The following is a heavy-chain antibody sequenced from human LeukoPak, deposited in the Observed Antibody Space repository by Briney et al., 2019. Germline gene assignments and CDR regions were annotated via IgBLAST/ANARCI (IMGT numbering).Heavy chain of an antibody. J-gene: IGHJ4*02. CDR1: GYTFTSYG. Sequence: ASVTVSCKASGYTFTSYGISWVRQAPGQGLEWMGWISAYNGNTNYAQKFQGRVTMTEDTSTDTAYMELSSLRSEDTAVYYCATAGPPVVVTAFFDYWGQGTLVTVSS. CDR2: ISAYNGNT. D-gene: IGHD2-21*02. V-gene: IGHV1-18*01. CDR3: ATAGPPVVVTAFFDY.